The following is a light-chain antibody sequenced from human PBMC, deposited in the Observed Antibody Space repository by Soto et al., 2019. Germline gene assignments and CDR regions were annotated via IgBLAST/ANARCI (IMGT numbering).Light chain of an antibody. V-gene: IGKV3-20*01. CDR1: QSISSSY. CDR3: QQYVNSLT. CDR2: GAS. J-gene: IGKJ4*01. Sequence: DIVLTQSPGTLSLSPGERGTLSCRASQSISSSYLAWYQQKPGQAPRLLIYGASTRATGIPDRFSGSGSGTDFTLIISRLEPEDFVVYYCQQYVNSLTFGGGTKVQIK.